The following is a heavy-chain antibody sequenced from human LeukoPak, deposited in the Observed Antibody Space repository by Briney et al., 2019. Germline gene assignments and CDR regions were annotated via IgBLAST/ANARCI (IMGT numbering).Heavy chain of an antibody. CDR3: ARDVGRSYDLDY. V-gene: IGHV1-18*01. D-gene: IGHD3-16*01. CDR2: ISAYNGNT. J-gene: IGHJ4*02. CDR1: GYTFTSYG. Sequence: GASVKVSCKASGYTFTSYGISWVRQAPGQGLEWMVWISAYNGNTDYAQSLQGRVTMTIDTSTSTVYMELRSPRSDDTAVYYCARDVGRSYDLDYWGQGTLVTVSS.